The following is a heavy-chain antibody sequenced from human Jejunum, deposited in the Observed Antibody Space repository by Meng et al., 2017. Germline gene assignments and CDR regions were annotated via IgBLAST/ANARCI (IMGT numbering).Heavy chain of an antibody. V-gene: IGHV5-51*01. J-gene: IGHJ4*02. Sequence: GGSLRLSCKASGYTFPNYCIGWVRQLPGKGLDWMGIILPGCSDIRYSPSFQGQVTLPADKSISTAHLQWSSLKASNTAMYYCARVGVGATTGFDYWGRGTLVTVSS. D-gene: IGHD1-26*01. CDR1: GYTFPNYC. CDR2: ILPGCSDI. CDR3: ARVGVGATTGFDY.